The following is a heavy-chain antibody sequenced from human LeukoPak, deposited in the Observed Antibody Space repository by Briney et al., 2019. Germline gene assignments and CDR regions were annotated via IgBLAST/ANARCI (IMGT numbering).Heavy chain of an antibody. Sequence: ASVKVSCKASGGTFSSYAISWVRQAPGQGLEWMGGIIPIFGTANYAQKFQGRVTITTDESTSTAYMELSNLRSEDTAVYYCARAPGYQPHFDYGGQGTLVTVSS. CDR2: IIPIFGTA. D-gene: IGHD2-2*01. V-gene: IGHV1-69*05. CDR1: GGTFSSYA. J-gene: IGHJ4*02. CDR3: ARAPGYQPHFDY.